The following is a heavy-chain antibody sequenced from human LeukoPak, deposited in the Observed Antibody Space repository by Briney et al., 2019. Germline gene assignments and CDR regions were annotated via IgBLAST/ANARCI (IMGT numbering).Heavy chain of an antibody. CDR1: GYTFISYG. CDR2: TSAYNGDT. D-gene: IGHD1-14*01. V-gene: IGHV1-18*01. J-gene: IGHJ4*02. CDR3: ARDSGGSGRDGFDY. Sequence: ASVKVSCKASGYTFISYGISWVRQAPGQGLEWMGWTSAYNGDTKYAQKLQGRVTMTTDRSTSTAYMELRSLRSDDTAVYYCARDSGGSGRDGFDYWGQGTLVTVSS.